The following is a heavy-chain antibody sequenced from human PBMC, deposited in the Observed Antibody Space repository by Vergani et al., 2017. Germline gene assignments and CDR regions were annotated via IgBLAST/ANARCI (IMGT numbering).Heavy chain of an antibody. J-gene: IGHJ5*02. Sequence: QVQLVQSGAEVKKPGASVKVSCKASGYTFTGYYMHWVRQAPGQGLEWMGWINPNSGGTNYAQKFQGRVTMTRDTSSSTAYMGLSRLRSDDTAVYYCARDGGHSGWDRNNWFDAWGQGTLVTVSS. CDR2: INPNSGGT. CDR1: GYTFTGYY. V-gene: IGHV1-2*02. D-gene: IGHD6-19*01. CDR3: ARDGGHSGWDRNNWFDA.